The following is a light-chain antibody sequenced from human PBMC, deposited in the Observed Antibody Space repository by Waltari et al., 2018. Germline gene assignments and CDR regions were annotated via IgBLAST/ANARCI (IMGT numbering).Light chain of an antibody. Sequence: DIQMTKSPSSLSASVGDRVTITCRASQNINNYLNWYQQKPEKAPKLLIYAASSLQSGVPSRFSGSGSGRDFTLTISSLQPEDFATYSCQQSYSTPPTFGQGTKVEIK. CDR1: QNINNY. J-gene: IGKJ1*01. CDR2: AAS. CDR3: QQSYSTPPT. V-gene: IGKV1-39*01.